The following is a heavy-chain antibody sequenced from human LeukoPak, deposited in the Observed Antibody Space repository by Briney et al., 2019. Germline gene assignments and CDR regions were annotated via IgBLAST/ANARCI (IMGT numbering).Heavy chain of an antibody. V-gene: IGHV3-7*04. D-gene: IGHD5-24*01. J-gene: IGHJ4*02. CDR2: IKQDGSKK. CDR1: GFPFSSYW. Sequence: GGSLRLSCVASGFPFSSYWMTWVRQAPGKGLERVANIKQDGSKKSYVDAVKGRFTISRDNAKNSLYLQMNSLRAEDTAIYYCTRVGYIDEGIDYWGQGTLVTVSS. CDR3: TRVGYIDEGIDY.